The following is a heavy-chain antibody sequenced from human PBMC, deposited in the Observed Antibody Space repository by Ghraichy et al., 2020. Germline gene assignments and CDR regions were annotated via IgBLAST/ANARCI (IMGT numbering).Heavy chain of an antibody. J-gene: IGHJ4*02. CDR3: ARDPRAAPDYFDY. D-gene: IGHD6-13*01. V-gene: IGHV3-21*01. Sequence: LSLTCAASGFTFSSYSMNWVRQAPGKGLEWVSSISSSSSYIYYADSVKGRFTISRDNAKNSLYLQMNSLRAEDTAVYYCARDPRAAPDYFDYWGQGTLVTVSS. CDR1: GFTFSSYS. CDR2: ISSSSSYI.